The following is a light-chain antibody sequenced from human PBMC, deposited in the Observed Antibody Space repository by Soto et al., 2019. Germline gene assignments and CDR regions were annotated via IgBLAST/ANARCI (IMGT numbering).Light chain of an antibody. CDR2: AAS. V-gene: IGKV1-39*01. CDR1: QSTSIY. CDR3: QQSYSTPYT. Sequence: DLQMTQSPSSLSASVGDRVTITCRAGQSTSIYVNWYQQKPGKAPKLLIYAASSLQSGVPSRVSGSESGTDFTLTISSLQPEDFANYYCQQSYSTPYTFGQGTKLEIK. J-gene: IGKJ2*01.